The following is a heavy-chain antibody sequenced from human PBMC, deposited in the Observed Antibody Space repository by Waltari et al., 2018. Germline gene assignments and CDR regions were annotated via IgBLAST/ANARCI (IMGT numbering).Heavy chain of an antibody. J-gene: IGHJ6*03. Sequence: QVQLQESGPGLVKPSETLSLTCPVSGGSISSYYWSWIRQPAGQGLEWIGRIYTSGSTNYNPSLKSRVTMSVDTSKNQFSLKLSSVTAADTAVYYCARSNWNLGGVGYYYYYMDVWGKGTTVTISS. D-gene: IGHD1-7*01. CDR1: GGSISSYY. V-gene: IGHV4-4*07. CDR2: IYTSGST. CDR3: ARSNWNLGGVGYYYYYMDV.